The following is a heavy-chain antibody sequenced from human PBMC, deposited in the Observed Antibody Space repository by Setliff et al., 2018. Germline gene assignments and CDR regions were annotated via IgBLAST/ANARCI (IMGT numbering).Heavy chain of an antibody. J-gene: IGHJ3*02. V-gene: IGHV3-30*02. Sequence: PVGSLRLSCTASESTFSSFGMHWVRQAPGKGLEWVGFIRYDGSYEYYADSVQGRFTISRDNSKNTLFLHMNNLRPEDTALYYCARGGGGHIVVATFDFDIWGQGTKVTVSS. CDR3: ARGGGGHIVVATFDFDI. CDR1: ESTFSSFG. CDR2: IRYDGSYE. D-gene: IGHD2-21*01.